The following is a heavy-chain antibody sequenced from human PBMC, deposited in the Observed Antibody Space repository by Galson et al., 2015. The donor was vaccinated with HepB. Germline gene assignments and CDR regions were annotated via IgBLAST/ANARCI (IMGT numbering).Heavy chain of an antibody. J-gene: IGHJ4*02. Sequence: SVKVSCKASGYTFTSYYMHWVRQAPGQGLEWMGIINPSGGSTSYAQKFQGRVTMTRDTSTSTVYMELSSLRSEDTAVCYCATPPPPYSSGWYCLGYWGQGTLVTVSS. CDR3: ATPPPPYSSGWYCLGY. V-gene: IGHV1-46*01. D-gene: IGHD6-19*01. CDR1: GYTFTSYY. CDR2: INPSGGST.